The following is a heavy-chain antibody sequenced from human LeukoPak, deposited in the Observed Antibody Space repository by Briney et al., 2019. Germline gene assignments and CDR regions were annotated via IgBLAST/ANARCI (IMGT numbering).Heavy chain of an antibody. J-gene: IGHJ4*02. D-gene: IGHD5-18*01. Sequence: KPSETLSLTCTVSGGSISSSSYYWGWIRQPPGKGLEWIGSIYYSGSTYYNPSLKSRVTISVDTSKNQFSLKLSSVTAADTAVYYCARQGRGYSYGYVDHWGQGTLVTVSS. CDR1: GGSISSSSYY. CDR3: ARQGRGYSYGYVDH. V-gene: IGHV4-39*01. CDR2: IYYSGST.